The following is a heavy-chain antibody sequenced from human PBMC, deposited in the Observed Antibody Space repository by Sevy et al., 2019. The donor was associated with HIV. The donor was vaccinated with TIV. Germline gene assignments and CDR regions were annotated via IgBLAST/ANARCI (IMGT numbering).Heavy chain of an antibody. Sequence: ASVKVSCKPFGYTFTGYYLHWVRQAPGQGLEWGGWINPNTGDTNYAQRFQGRVTMTRDPAISTAFMELTSLTSDDTAIFYCATDPVAGHAFDIWGPGTLVTVSS. CDR3: ATDPVAGHAFDI. V-gene: IGHV1-2*02. J-gene: IGHJ3*02. CDR2: INPNTGDT. CDR1: GYTFTGYY. D-gene: IGHD6-19*01.